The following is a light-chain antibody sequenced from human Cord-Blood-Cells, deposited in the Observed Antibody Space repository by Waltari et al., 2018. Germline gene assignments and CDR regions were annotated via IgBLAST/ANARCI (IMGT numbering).Light chain of an antibody. Sequence: QSALTQPASVSGSPGQSITTSCTGPSSDVGSYNLVSWYQQHPGKAPKLMIYEVSKRPSGVSNRFSGSKSGNTASLTISGLQAEDEADYYCCSYAGSSTFVVFGGGTKLTVL. V-gene: IGLV2-23*02. CDR1: SSDVGSYNL. CDR2: EVS. J-gene: IGLJ2*01. CDR3: CSYAGSSTFVV.